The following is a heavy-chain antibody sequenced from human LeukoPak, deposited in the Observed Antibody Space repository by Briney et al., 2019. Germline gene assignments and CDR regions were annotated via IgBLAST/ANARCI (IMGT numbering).Heavy chain of an antibody. V-gene: IGHV3-23*01. J-gene: IGHJ5*02. CDR2: IVGGGDGT. Sequence: GGSLRLSCAASGFTFNNYAMSWVRQAPGKGLEWVSTIVGGGDGTYYVDSVKGRFAVSRDNSMNTLYLHMSSLRADDAAVYYCAKGRAAGLLDWFDPWSQGTLVTVSS. CDR3: AKGRAAGLLDWFDP. CDR1: GFTFNNYA. D-gene: IGHD6-19*01.